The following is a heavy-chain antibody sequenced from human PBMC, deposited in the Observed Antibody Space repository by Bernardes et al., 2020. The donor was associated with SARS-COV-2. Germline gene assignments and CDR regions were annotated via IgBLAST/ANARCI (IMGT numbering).Heavy chain of an antibody. CDR1: GYHTLSELA. CDR2: ILPRFGST. J-gene: IGHJ5*02. D-gene: IGHD6-6*01. CDR3: AREPIAARPGIWFDP. V-gene: IGHV1-69*13. Sequence: SVKVSCKVSGYHTLSELAMHWVRPAPGQGLEWMGRILPRFGSTNYAQNFQGRVTITADESSSTAYMELSSLRSEDTALYYCAREPIAARPGIWFDPWGQGTLVTVSS.